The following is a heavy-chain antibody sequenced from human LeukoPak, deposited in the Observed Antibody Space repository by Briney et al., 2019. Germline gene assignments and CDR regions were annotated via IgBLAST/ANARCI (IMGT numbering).Heavy chain of an antibody. D-gene: IGHD3-3*01. CDR3: AKGRKIFGVVIRGDYFDY. J-gene: IGHJ4*02. V-gene: IGHV3-9*01. CDR1: GFTFDDYA. CDR2: ISWDSGSI. Sequence: PGGSLTASCAASGFTFDDYAMHWDRHAPGNGLEWVSGISWDSGSIGYADSAKGRFTISRDNGKNSLYLQMNSLRAEDTALYYCAKGRKIFGVVIRGDYFDYWGQGTLVTVSS.